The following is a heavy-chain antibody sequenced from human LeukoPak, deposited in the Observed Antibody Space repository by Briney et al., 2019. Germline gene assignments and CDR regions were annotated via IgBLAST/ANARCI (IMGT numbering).Heavy chain of an antibody. CDR2: SRNKAKRYAT. V-gene: IGHV3-72*01. D-gene: IGHD2-15*01. CDR1: GFSLNDHF. CDR3: GRAANRDNYYYAMGV. Sequence: SGGSLKLSCAASGFSLNDHFMDWVRQAPGKGLEWVGRSRNKAKRYATEYAASVKGRFTISRDESKNSLYLQMNSLKSEDTAVYYCGRAANRDNYYYAMGVWGRGTTVTVSS. J-gene: IGHJ6*02.